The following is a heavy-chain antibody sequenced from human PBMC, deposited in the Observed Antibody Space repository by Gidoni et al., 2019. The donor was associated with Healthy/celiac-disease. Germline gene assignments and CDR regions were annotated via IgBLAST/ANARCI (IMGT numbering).Heavy chain of an antibody. D-gene: IGHD6-13*01. CDR1: VGSLRGYS. Sequence: QVQLQQWGEGLLKPSETRSLTCPVYVGSLRGYSWSWIRQPPGKGLAWIGEINHSGSTNYNPSLKSRVIISVDTSQKHFSLNRTSVTAADTAVYYCARAKGYSSSWYSRGWFDPWGQGILVTVSS. CDR2: INHSGST. V-gene: IGHV4-34*01. CDR3: ARAKGYSSSWYSRGWFDP. J-gene: IGHJ5*02.